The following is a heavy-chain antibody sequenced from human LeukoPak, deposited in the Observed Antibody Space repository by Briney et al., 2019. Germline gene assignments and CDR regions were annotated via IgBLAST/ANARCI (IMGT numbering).Heavy chain of an antibody. CDR1: GFTFSSYA. Sequence: GGSLRLSCAASGFTFSSYAMSWVRQAPGKGLEWVSAISGSGGSTYYADSVKGRFTVSRDNSKNTLYLQMNSLRAEDTAVYYCAKGRSYMVRGVIIPFDYWGQGTLVTVSS. V-gene: IGHV3-23*01. CDR3: AKGRSYMVRGVIIPFDY. CDR2: ISGSGGST. J-gene: IGHJ4*02. D-gene: IGHD3-10*01.